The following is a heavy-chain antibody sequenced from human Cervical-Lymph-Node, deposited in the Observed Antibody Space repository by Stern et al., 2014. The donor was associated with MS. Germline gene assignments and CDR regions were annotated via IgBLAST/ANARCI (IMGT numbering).Heavy chain of an antibody. D-gene: IGHD1-26*01. CDR3: ARAWGASDFYGMDV. Sequence: VQLVESGAEVKKPGSSVKVSCKASGGTISSNIISWVRQAPGQGLEWMGGIIPILMTVHYAQKFQGRVTITADASTSTAYMELTSLRSEDTAVYYCARAWGASDFYGMDVWGQGTTVTVSS. CDR1: GGTISSNI. CDR2: IIPILMTV. V-gene: IGHV1-69*01. J-gene: IGHJ6*02.